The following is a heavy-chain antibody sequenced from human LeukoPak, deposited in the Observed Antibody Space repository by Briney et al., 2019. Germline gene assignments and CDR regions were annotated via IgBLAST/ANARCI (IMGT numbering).Heavy chain of an antibody. V-gene: IGHV1-8*01. CDR2: MNPNSGNT. J-gene: IGHJ5*02. CDR3: ARVPWTMTTVTTSWFDP. Sequence: GASVKVSCKASGYTSTSYDINWVRQATGQGLEWMGWMNPNSGNTGYAQKFQGRVTMTRNTSISTAYMELSSLRSEDTAVYYCARVPWTMTTVTTSWFDPWGQGTLVTVSS. CDR1: GYTSTSYD. D-gene: IGHD4-17*01.